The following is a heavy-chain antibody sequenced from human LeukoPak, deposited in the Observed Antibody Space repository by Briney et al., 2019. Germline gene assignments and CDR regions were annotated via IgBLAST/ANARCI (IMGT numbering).Heavy chain of an antibody. V-gene: IGHV3-23*01. CDR2: ISGSGGST. J-gene: IGHJ6*02. Sequence: GGSLRLSCAASGFTFSSYAMSWVRQAPGKGLEWVSAISGSGGSTYYADSVKGRFTISRDNSKNTLYLQMNSLRAEDTAVYYCAKDSPDIVVVPAANYYYYYGMDVWGQGTTVTASS. CDR3: AKDSPDIVVVPAANYYYYYGMDV. CDR1: GFTFSSYA. D-gene: IGHD2-2*01.